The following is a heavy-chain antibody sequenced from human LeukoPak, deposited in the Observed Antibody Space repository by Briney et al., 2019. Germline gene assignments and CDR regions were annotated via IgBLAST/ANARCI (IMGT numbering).Heavy chain of an antibody. V-gene: IGHV3-23*01. Sequence: GGSLRLSCAASGFSFSNYAMIWVRQAPGKGLEWVSGISGSGDSTYYADSVKGRFTISRDNSKNTMYLQINSLRVEDTAVFYCANRAIGDAHLYYPGYWGQGNLVTVSA. CDR3: ANRAIGDAHLYYPGY. CDR1: GFSFSNYA. J-gene: IGHJ4*02. CDR2: ISGSGDST. D-gene: IGHD2-21*01.